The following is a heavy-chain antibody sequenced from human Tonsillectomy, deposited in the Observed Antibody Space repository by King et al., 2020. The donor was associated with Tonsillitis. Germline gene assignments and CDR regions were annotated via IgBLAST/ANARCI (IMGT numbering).Heavy chain of an antibody. V-gene: IGHV3-30*01. J-gene: IGHJ3*02. CDR1: GFTFSSAA. CDR3: ARLIQDVITVAGKGAFDI. Sequence: VQLVESGGGVVQPGRSLRLSCAASGFTFSSAAMHWVRQAPGKGLEWVAVISFDGGKKYYADSVKGRSSISRDNFKNTVSLQMNSLRAGDTAVYYCARLIQDVITVAGKGAFDIWGQGTMVTVSS. D-gene: IGHD6-19*01. CDR2: ISFDGGKK.